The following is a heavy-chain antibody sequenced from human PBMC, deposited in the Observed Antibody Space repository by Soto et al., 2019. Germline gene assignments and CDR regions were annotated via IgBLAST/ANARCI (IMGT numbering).Heavy chain of an antibody. Sequence: PSETLSLTCTFSGGSISSGGYYWSWIRQHPGKGLEWIGYIYYSGSTYYNPSLKSRVTISVDTSKNQFSLKLSSVTAADTAVYYCARWIQLWSPIGRHYRYGDVWGQGTTVTVSS. CDR3: ARWIQLWSPIGRHYRYGDV. J-gene: IGHJ6*02. CDR2: IYYSGST. D-gene: IGHD5-18*01. V-gene: IGHV4-30-4*08. CDR1: GGSISSGGYY.